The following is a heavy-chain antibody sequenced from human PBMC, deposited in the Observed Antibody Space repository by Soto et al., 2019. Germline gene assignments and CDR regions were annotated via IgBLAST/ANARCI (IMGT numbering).Heavy chain of an antibody. CDR2: IKPDGSEK. CDR3: ARGDYSDTSGPFSDAFDI. J-gene: IGHJ3*02. D-gene: IGHD3-22*01. V-gene: IGHV3-7*04. Sequence: GGSLRLSCAASGFTFSNYWMSWVRQAPGKGLEWVANIKPDGSEKFYVDSLKGRFTMSRDNTKNSLYLQMNSLRVDDTAVYYCARGDYSDTSGPFSDAFDIWGQGTMVTVSS. CDR1: GFTFSNYW.